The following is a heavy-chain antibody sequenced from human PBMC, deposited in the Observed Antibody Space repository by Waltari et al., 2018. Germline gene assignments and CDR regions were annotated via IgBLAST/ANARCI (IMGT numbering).Heavy chain of an antibody. J-gene: IGHJ3*02. V-gene: IGHV4-61*02. CDR2: IYTGVST. CDR1: GGFISSGSYY. CDR3: ARDSSLGANAFDI. Sequence: QVQLQESGPGLVKPSQTLSLTCTVSGGFISSGSYYWSWIRRPAGQGLEWLGRIYTGVSTNDNPALKSRVTISVDTSKNRFSLKLSSVTAADTAVYYWARDSSLGANAFDIWGQGTMVTVSS. D-gene: IGHD7-27*01.